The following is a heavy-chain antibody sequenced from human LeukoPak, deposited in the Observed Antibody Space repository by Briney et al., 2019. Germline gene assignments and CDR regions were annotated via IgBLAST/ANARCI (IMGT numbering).Heavy chain of an antibody. Sequence: PGGSLRLSCAASGFTVSGHYMSWVRQAPGKGLEWVSVIHRGGTAYYADSVKGRFTISRDNSKNTLFLQLNSLRPEDTALYYCARGGLGGEALEVWGQGTMVTVSS. CDR3: ARGGLGGEALEV. CDR2: IHRGGTA. D-gene: IGHD3-10*01. V-gene: IGHV3-66*02. J-gene: IGHJ3*01. CDR1: GFTVSGHY.